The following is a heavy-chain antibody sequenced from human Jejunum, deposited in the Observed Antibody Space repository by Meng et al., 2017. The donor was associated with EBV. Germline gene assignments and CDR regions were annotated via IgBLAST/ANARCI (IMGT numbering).Heavy chain of an antibody. J-gene: IGHJ4*02. CDR1: CGSIITSYCC. CDR2: NCYRGLT. D-gene: IGHD2-21*01. Sequence: QEVQEQGRAVVKTSGPRLLIFCVSCGSIITSYCCCGWIRPPPGKLLGWSGSNCYRGLTYYDPNFKSRVTITEDTSNSTFYLKLNSVTAEDTAVYYCARDSRGERGDLFHYWGQGTLVTVSS. CDR3: ARDSRGERGDLFHY. V-gene: IGHV4-39*07.